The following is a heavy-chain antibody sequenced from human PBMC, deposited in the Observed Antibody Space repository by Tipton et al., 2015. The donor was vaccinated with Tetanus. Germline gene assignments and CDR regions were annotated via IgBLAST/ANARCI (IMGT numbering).Heavy chain of an antibody. CDR2: VSSTSSYI. Sequence: SLRLSCEVSGFIYSSYTMNWVRQAPGKGLEWVASVSSTSSYIYYADSLKGRFTISRDNAKNSLYLQMNNLRAEDTAVYYCARRGEARANWFDSWGQGTLVTVSS. J-gene: IGHJ5*01. V-gene: IGHV3-21*06. D-gene: IGHD2-21*01. CDR1: GFIYSSYT. CDR3: ARRGEARANWFDS.